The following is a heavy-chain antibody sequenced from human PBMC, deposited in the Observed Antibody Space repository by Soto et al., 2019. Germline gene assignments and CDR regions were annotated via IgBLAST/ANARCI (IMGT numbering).Heavy chain of an antibody. CDR1: GYTFTSYG. V-gene: IGHV1-18*01. Sequence: QVQLVQSGAEVKKPGASVKVSCKASGYTFTSYGISWVRQAPGQGLEWMGWISAYNGNTNYAQKRQGRVTMTTDASTSTAYMVLRSLRSDDTAVYYCARSIIGYCSGGSCYAEFDIWGQGTVVTVSS. J-gene: IGHJ3*02. CDR2: ISAYNGNT. CDR3: ARSIIGYCSGGSCYAEFDI. D-gene: IGHD2-15*01.